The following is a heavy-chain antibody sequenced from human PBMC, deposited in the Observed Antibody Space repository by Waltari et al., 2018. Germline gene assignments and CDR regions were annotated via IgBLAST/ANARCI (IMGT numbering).Heavy chain of an antibody. Sequence: EVQLVESGGGLVQPGGSLRLSCRASGFTFINYWMHWVRQVPGKGLVWVAHIETDESRTTYGDSVKGRFTISRDNAKNTVYLQMTSLRAEDTGLYFCVRDDPGLGLDVWGQGTTVTVSS. CDR3: VRDDPGLGLDV. V-gene: IGHV3-74*01. CDR1: GFTFINYW. CDR2: IETDESRT. D-gene: IGHD7-27*01. J-gene: IGHJ6*02.